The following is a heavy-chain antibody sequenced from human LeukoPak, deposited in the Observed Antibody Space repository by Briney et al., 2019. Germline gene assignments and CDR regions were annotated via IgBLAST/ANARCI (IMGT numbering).Heavy chain of an antibody. CDR1: GGFISSYY. CDR3: ASLNGRWFDP. D-gene: IGHD1-1*01. J-gene: IGHJ5*02. V-gene: IGHV4-59*08. Sequence: SETLSLTCTVSGGFISSYYWSLIRQPPAKGLEWIGYIYYSGSTNYNPSLKSRVTISVDTSKNQFSLKLSSVTAADTAVYYCASLNGRWFDPWGQGTLVTVSS. CDR2: IYYSGST.